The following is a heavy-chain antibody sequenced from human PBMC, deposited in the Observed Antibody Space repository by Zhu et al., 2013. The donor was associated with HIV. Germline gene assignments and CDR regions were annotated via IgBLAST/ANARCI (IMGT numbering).Heavy chain of an antibody. V-gene: IGHV3-30-3*01. D-gene: IGHD6-19*01. CDR1: GFTFSSYA. J-gene: IGHJ4*02. CDR2: ISYDGSNK. CDR3: ARDRLQWLVQYYFDY. Sequence: VQLVESGGGVVQPGRSLRLSCAASGFTFSSYAMHWVRQAPGKGLEWVAVISYDGSNKYYADSVKGRFTISRDNSKNTLYLQMNSLRAEDTAVYYCARDRLQWLVQYYFDYWGQGTLVTVSS.